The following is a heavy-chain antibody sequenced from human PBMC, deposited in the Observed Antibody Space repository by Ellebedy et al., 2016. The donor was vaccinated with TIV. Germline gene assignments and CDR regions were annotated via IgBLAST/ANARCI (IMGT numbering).Heavy chain of an antibody. D-gene: IGHD1-14*01. V-gene: IGHV3-30-3*01. CDR1: GFTFRSYA. J-gene: IGHJ6*02. CDR3: AGPGITGTTDYYYYGMDV. Sequence: PGGSLRLSCAASGFTFRSYAMHWVRKAPGKGLEWVAVISYDGSNKYYADSVKGRFTISRDNSKKTMYLQMNSLRAEDTAVYYCAGPGITGTTDYYYYGMDVWGQGTTVTGSS. CDR2: ISYDGSNK.